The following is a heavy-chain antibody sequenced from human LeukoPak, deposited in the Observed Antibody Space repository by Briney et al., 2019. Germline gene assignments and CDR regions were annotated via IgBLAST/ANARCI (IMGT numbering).Heavy chain of an antibody. Sequence: PGGSLRLSCAASGFTFGSYEMTWVRQAPGKGLEWLSYISTSGSIIVYADSVKGRFTISRDNAKNSLYLQMNSLRAEDTAVYYCARDLGGDSSGLAWRFDYWGQGTLVTVSS. CDR3: ARDLGGDSSGLAWRFDY. V-gene: IGHV3-48*03. J-gene: IGHJ4*02. D-gene: IGHD6-19*01. CDR1: GFTFGSYE. CDR2: ISTSGSII.